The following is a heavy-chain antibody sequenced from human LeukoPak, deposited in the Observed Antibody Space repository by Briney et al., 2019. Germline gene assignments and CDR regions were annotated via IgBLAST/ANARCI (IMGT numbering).Heavy chain of an antibody. V-gene: IGHV1-2*02. D-gene: IGHD5-12*01. CDR1: GYTFTGYY. Sequence: ASVKVSCKASGYTFTGYYMHWMRQAPGQGLEWMGWINPISGDTGYAQKFLGRVTVTRDRSISAVYMEFSRLSSDDTAVYYCARYDLIGRYYFDYWGQGTLVTVSS. J-gene: IGHJ4*02. CDR3: ARYDLIGRYYFDY. CDR2: INPISGDT.